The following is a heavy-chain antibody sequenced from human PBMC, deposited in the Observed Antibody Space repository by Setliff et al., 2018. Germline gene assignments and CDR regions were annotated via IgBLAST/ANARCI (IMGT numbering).Heavy chain of an antibody. CDR1: GYTFTGYY. CDR3: ARGALYYDSSGYYPDY. D-gene: IGHD3-22*01. V-gene: IGHV1-2*06. J-gene: IGHJ4*02. CDR2: INPNSGGT. Sequence: GASVKVSCKAPGYTFTGYYMYWVRQAPGQGLEWMGRINPNSGGTNYAQKFQGRVTMTRDTSISTVYMELSRLRSDDTAVYYCARGALYYDSSGYYPDYWGQGTLVTVSS.